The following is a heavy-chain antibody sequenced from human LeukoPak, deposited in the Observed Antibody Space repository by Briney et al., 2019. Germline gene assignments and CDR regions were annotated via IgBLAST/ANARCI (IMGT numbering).Heavy chain of an antibody. D-gene: IGHD3-10*01. V-gene: IGHV3-7*01. CDR2: IKQDGSEK. Sequence: GGSLRLSCAASGFTFSSYWMSWVRQAPGKGLKWVANIKQDGSEKYYVDSVKGRFTISRDNAKNSLYLQMNSLRAEDTAVYYCARVSSKATVRGLITKKNYYYYYMDVWGKGTTVIISS. J-gene: IGHJ6*03. CDR3: ARVSSKATVRGLITKKNYYYYYMDV. CDR1: GFTFSSYW.